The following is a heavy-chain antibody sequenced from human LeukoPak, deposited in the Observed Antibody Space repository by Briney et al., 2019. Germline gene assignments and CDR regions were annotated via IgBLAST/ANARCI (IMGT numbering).Heavy chain of an antibody. Sequence: GGSLRLSCAASEFTFSSYWMSWVRQAPGKGLEWVANIKQDGGQIYYLDSVKGRFTVSRDNAKNSLYLQMNSLRAEDTAVYYCARLGARQMLEYWGQGTLVTVSS. CDR3: ARLGARQMLEY. CDR1: EFTFSSYW. J-gene: IGHJ4*02. V-gene: IGHV3-7*01. D-gene: IGHD4-17*01. CDR2: IKQDGGQI.